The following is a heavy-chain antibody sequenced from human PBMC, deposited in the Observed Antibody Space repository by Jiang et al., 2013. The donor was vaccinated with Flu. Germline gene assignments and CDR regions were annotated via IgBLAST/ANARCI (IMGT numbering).Heavy chain of an antibody. J-gene: IGHJ6*02. CDR2: IHTSGST. Sequence: GPGLVKSSQTLSLTCTVSGGSISSGGYYWSWIRQPAGKGLEWIGRIHTSGSTNYNPSLKSRVTISVDTSKNQFSLKVSSVTAADTAVYYCARLYSHGSNYYHYGMDVWGQGTTVTVSS. CDR1: GGSISSGGYY. CDR3: ARLYSHGSNYYHYGMDV. D-gene: IGHD6-19*01. V-gene: IGHV4-61*02.